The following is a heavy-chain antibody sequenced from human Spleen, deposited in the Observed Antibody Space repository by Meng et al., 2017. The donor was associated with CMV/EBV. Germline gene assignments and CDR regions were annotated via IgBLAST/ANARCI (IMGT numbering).Heavy chain of an antibody. CDR3: ARVLHHYYGMDV. J-gene: IGHJ6*02. V-gene: IGHV4-39*07. CDR2: IYYSGST. CDR1: GGSISSSSYY. Sequence: SETLSLTCTVSGGSISSSSYYWGWIRQPPGKGLEWIGSIYYSGSTYYNPSLKSRVTISVDTSKNQFSLNLKFVTAADTATYYCARVLHHYYGMDVWGQGTTVTVSS.